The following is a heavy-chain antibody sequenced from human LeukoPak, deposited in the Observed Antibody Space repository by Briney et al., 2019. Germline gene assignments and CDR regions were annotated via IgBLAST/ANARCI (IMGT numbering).Heavy chain of an antibody. Sequence: GGSLRLSCAASGFTFSNAWMSWVRQAPGKGLEWVGRIKSKTDGGTTDYAAPVKGRFTISRDDSKSTLYLQMNSLKTEDTAVYYCTTDGPYDFWSGFDWSDPWGQGTLVTVSS. CDR3: TTDGPYDFWSGFDWSDP. CDR1: GFTFSNAW. D-gene: IGHD3-3*01. J-gene: IGHJ5*02. CDR2: IKSKTDGGTT. V-gene: IGHV3-15*01.